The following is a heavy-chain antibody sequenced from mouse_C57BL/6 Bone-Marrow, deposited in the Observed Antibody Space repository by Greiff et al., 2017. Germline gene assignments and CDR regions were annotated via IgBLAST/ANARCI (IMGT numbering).Heavy chain of an antibody. D-gene: IGHD1-1*01. CDR3: ARDYYGSRRDAMDY. Sequence: QVQLQQPGAELVMPGASVKLSCKASGYTFTSYWMHWVKQRPGQGLEWIGEIDPSDSYTNYNQKFKGKSTLTVDKSSSTAYMQLSSLTSEDSAVYYCARDYYGSRRDAMDYWGQGTSVTVSS. CDR2: IDPSDSYT. J-gene: IGHJ4*01. V-gene: IGHV1-69*01. CDR1: GYTFTSYW.